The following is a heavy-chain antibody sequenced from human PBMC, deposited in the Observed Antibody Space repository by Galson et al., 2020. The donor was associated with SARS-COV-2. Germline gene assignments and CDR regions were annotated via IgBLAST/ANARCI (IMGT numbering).Heavy chain of an antibody. CDR1: GFTFSSYT. CDR3: VRSPPRKWIADCGGDCYRDGFDL. D-gene: IGHD2-21*02. V-gene: IGHV3-21*01. J-gene: IGHJ3*01. CDR2: ISDVGTYL. Sequence: NSGGSLRLSCAASGFTFSSYTMVWVRQAPGKGLEYVASISDVGTYLFYGGSMRRRFTISRDNGEKSLHLHMNSLRDDDTAVYYCVRSPPRKWIADCGGDCYRDGFDLWGQGTMVAVSS.